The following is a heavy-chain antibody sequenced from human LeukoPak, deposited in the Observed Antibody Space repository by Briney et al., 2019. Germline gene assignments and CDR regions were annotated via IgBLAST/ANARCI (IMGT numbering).Heavy chain of an antibody. V-gene: IGHV1-24*01. D-gene: IGHD3-16*01. CDR3: ATVNYDLPGLPTLNPS. Sequence: ASVKVSCKVSGYTLTELSMHWVRQAPGKGLEWMGGFDPEDGETIYAQKFQGRVTMTEDTSTDTAYMELSSLRSEDTAVYYCATVNYDLPGLPTLNPSWGQGTLVTVSS. CDR1: GYTLTELS. J-gene: IGHJ4*02. CDR2: FDPEDGET.